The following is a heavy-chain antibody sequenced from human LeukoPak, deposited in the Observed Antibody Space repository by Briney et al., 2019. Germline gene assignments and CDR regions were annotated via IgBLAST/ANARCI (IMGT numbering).Heavy chain of an antibody. D-gene: IGHD2-2*01. CDR1: GYTFTSYG. Sequence: GASVKVSCKASGYTFTSYGISWVRQAPGQGLEWMGWISAYNGNTNYAQKLQGRVTMTTDTSTSTAYMELKSLRSDDTAVYYCARGYCSSTSCSDAFDIWGQGTMVTVSS. CDR2: ISAYNGNT. V-gene: IGHV1-18*01. J-gene: IGHJ3*02. CDR3: ARGYCSSTSCSDAFDI.